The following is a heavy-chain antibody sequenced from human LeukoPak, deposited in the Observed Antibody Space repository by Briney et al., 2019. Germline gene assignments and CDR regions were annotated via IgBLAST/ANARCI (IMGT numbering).Heavy chain of an antibody. CDR3: ASGTTDIVVVPATLRNYYFDY. J-gene: IGHJ4*02. V-gene: IGHV1-69*06. CDR1: GGTFSSYE. D-gene: IGHD2-2*01. Sequence: SVKVSCKASGGTFSSYEISWVRQVPGQGLEWMGGIIPMFGTAKYAQKFQGRVTITADKSTSTAYMELSSLRSEDTAVYYCASGTTDIVVVPATLRNYYFDYWGQGTLVTVSS. CDR2: IIPMFGTA.